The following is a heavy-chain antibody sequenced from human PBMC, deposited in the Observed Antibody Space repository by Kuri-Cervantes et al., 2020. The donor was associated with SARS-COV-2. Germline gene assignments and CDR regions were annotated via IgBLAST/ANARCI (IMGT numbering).Heavy chain of an antibody. D-gene: IGHD6-6*01. J-gene: IGHJ4*02. CDR3: AAGQGYSSSSDY. CDR2: INPNSGGT. Sequence: ASVKVSCKASGYTFTGYYMHWVRQAPGQGLEWMGRINPNSGGTNYAQKFQERVTITRDMSTSTAYMELSSLRSEDTAVYYCAAGQGYSSSSDYWGQGTLVTVSS. V-gene: IGHV1-2*06. CDR1: GYTFTGYY.